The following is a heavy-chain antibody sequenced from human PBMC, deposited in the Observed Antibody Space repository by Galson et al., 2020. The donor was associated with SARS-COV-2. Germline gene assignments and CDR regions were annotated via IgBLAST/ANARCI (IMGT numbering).Heavy chain of an antibody. CDR3: ARKPYHFDSSAYPDY. CDR2: IWYDGSEK. D-gene: IGHD3-22*01. V-gene: IGHV3-33*01. J-gene: IGHJ4*02. Sequence: GGSLRLSCAASGFTFSSFGMHWVRQTPGKGLEWVAFIWYDGSEKYYADSVKGRFTISRDNSKNTLYLQMNSLRAEDTAMYYCARKPYHFDSSAYPDYWGQGTLVTVAS. CDR1: GFTFSSFG.